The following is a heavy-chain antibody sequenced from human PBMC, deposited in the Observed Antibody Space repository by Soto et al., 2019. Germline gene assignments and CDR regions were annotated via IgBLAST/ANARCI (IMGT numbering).Heavy chain of an antibody. Sequence: GASVKVSGKASGVTLSSYAISWVRQAPGQGLEWMGGIIPIFGTANYAQKFQGRVTITADESTSTAYMELSSLRSEDTAVYYCAKYYYDSSGYYSDYYYGMDVWGQGTTVTVSS. CDR2: IIPIFGTA. CDR1: GVTLSSYA. CDR3: AKYYYDSSGYYSDYYYGMDV. V-gene: IGHV1-69*13. D-gene: IGHD3-22*01. J-gene: IGHJ6*02.